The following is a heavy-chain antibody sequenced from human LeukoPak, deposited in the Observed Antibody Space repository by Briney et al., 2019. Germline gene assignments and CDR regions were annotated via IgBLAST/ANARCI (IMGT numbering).Heavy chain of an antibody. J-gene: IGHJ4*02. Sequence: GGSLRLSCAASGFTFSSYGMHWVRQAPGKGLEWVAFIRYDGSNKYYADSVKGRFTISRDNSKNTLYLQMNSLTADDTAVYYCARDDFGPATYGGQGTLVTVSS. CDR2: IRYDGSNK. D-gene: IGHD1-26*01. V-gene: IGHV3-30*02. CDR1: GFTFSSYG. CDR3: ARDDFGPATY.